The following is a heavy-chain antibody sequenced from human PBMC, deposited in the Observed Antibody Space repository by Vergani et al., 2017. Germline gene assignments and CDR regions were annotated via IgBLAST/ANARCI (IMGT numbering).Heavy chain of an antibody. V-gene: IGHV4-39*01. CDR1: GDSIISRSYY. J-gene: IGHJ2*01. CDR2: IYNSGNG. CDR3: ASGKYYSDSTSHFRGRYFDV. D-gene: IGHD3-16*01. Sequence: QMQLQESGPGLVKASETLSLTCTVSGDSIISRSYYWGWIRQPPGKGLEWIGSIYNSGNGDSSSSLKSRVTISADTSKNQFPLRLTSVTAADTAVYYCASGKYYSDSTSHFRGRYFDVWGRGTLVTV.